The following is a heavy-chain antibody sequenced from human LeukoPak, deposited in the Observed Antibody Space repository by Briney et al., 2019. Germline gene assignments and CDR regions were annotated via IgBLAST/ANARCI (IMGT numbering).Heavy chain of an antibody. CDR2: IYYSGST. CDR3: ARVGRASRWFDP. Sequence: SETLSLTCTVSGGSISSYYWSWIRQPPGKGPEWIGYIYYSGSTNYNPSLKSRVTISVDTSKNQFSLKLSSVTAADTAVYYCARVGRASRWFDPWGQGTLVTVSS. V-gene: IGHV4-59*01. J-gene: IGHJ5*02. D-gene: IGHD3-16*01. CDR1: GGSISSYY.